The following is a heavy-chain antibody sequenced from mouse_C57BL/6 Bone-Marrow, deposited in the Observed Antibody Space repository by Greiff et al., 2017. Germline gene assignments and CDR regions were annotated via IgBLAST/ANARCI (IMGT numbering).Heavy chain of an antibody. Sequence: EVQLVESGGGLVQPGGSLKLSCAASGFTFSDYYMYWVRQTPEKRLEWVAYISNGGGSTYYPDTVKGRFTISRDNAKNTLYLQMSRLKSEDTAMYYCARHYYGSSYAWCAYWGQGTLVTVSA. J-gene: IGHJ3*01. V-gene: IGHV5-12*01. CDR2: ISNGGGST. CDR1: GFTFSDYY. CDR3: ARHYYGSSYAWCAY. D-gene: IGHD1-1*01.